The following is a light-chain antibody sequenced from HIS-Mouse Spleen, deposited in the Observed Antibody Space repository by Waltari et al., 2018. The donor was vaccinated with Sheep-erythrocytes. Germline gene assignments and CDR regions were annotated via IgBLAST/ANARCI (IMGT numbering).Light chain of an antibody. J-gene: IGLJ3*02. CDR1: SSDVGSYNL. CDR2: EGS. CDR3: CSYAGSSTPWV. Sequence: QSALTQPASVSGSPGHSITISCTGTSSDVGSYNLVSWYQQHPGKAPKLMIYEGSKRPAGVSNRFSGSKSGNTASLTISGLQAGDEADYYCCSYAGSSTPWVFGGGTKLTVL. V-gene: IGLV2-23*01.